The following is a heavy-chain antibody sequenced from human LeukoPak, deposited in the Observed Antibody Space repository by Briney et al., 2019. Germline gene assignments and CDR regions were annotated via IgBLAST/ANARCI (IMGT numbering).Heavy chain of an antibody. CDR3: AKSRFGVASPSQGLLYPYCYYYMDV. Sequence: ASVKVPCKASGYTFTSYYMHWVRQAPGQGLEWMGIINPSGGSTSYAQKFQGRVTMTRDTSTSTVYMELSSLRSEDTAVYYCAKSRFGVASPSQGLLYPYCYYYMDVWGKGTTVTVSS. V-gene: IGHV1-46*03. CDR2: INPSGGST. D-gene: IGHD3-3*01. J-gene: IGHJ6*03. CDR1: GYTFTSYY.